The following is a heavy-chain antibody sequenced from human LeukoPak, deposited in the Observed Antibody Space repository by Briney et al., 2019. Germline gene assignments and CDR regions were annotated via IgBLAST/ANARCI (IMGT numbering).Heavy chain of an antibody. CDR3: AKDLDGSGLYGGLDY. J-gene: IGHJ4*02. D-gene: IGHD6-19*01. Sequence: PGGSLRLSCAASGFTFEIYGMNWVRQAPGKGLEWVSGISYSGRSTYYADSVKGRFTISRDNSENTLYLQMNSLRGDDTAVYYCAKDLDGSGLYGGLDYWGQGILVTVSS. CDR1: GFTFEIYG. CDR2: ISYSGRST. V-gene: IGHV3-23*01.